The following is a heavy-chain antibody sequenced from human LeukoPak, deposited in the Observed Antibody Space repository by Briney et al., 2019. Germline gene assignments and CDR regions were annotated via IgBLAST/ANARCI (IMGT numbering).Heavy chain of an antibody. D-gene: IGHD3-10*01. CDR2: ISAYNGNT. J-gene: IGHJ3*02. CDR3: ARVKWFGELSHAFDI. Sequence: GASVKVSCKASGYTFTSYGISWVRQAPGQGLEWMGWISAYNGNTNYAQKLQGRVTMTTDTSTSTAYMELRSLRSDDTAVYYCARVKWFGELSHAFDIWGQGTMVTVSS. V-gene: IGHV1-18*01. CDR1: GYTFTSYG.